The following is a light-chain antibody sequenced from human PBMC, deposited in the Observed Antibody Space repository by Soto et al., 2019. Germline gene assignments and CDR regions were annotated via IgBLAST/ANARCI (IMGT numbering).Light chain of an antibody. Sequence: QSALTQPRSVSGSPGQSFTSSCTGTSSDVGVYNYVSWYQQYPGKAPKIMIYDVSKRPSGVPDRFSGSKSDNTASLTISGLQAEDEADYYCCSYAGSYTFVFGIGTKVTVL. V-gene: IGLV2-11*01. CDR2: DVS. CDR3: CSYAGSYTFV. J-gene: IGLJ1*01. CDR1: SSDVGVYNY.